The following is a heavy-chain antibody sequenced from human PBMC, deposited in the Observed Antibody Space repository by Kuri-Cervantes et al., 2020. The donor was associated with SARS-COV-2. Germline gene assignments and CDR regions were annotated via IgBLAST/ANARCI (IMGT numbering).Heavy chain of an antibody. CDR3: AKPLGYSGYDPPDY. CDR1: GFTFSSHA. CDR2: ISGSGGAT. V-gene: IGHV3-23*01. D-gene: IGHD5-12*01. Sequence: ETLSLTCAASGFTFSSHAMIWVRQAPGKGLEWVSSISGSGGATYYADSAKGRFTISRDNSKNTLSLQMNSLRAEDTAVYCCAKPLGYSGYDPPDYWGQGTLVTVSS. J-gene: IGHJ4*02.